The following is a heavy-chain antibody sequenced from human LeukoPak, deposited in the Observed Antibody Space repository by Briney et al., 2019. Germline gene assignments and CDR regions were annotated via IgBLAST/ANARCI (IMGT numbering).Heavy chain of an antibody. CDR1: GFTFDDYA. D-gene: IGHD5-12*01. CDR2: ISWNSGSI. CDR3: ARDRGYSGYDLFDY. V-gene: IGHV3-9*01. Sequence: GGSLRLSCAASGFTFDDYAMHWVRQAPGKGLEWVSGISWNSGSIGYADSVKGRFTISRDNSKNTLYLQMNSLRAEDTAVYYCARDRGYSGYDLFDYWGQGTLVTVSS. J-gene: IGHJ4*02.